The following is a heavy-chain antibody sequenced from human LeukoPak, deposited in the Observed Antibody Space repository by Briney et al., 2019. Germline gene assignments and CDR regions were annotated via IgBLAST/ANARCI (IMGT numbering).Heavy chain of an antibody. Sequence: PGGSLRLSCAAAGFTFSNMWMSWVRQAPGRGLEWVANISPGGDGGRYVDSVKGRFTISRDNAKNSLYLQMSNLRAEDTAVYFCARGGGLDVWGQGATVTVSS. CDR3: ARGGGLDV. CDR1: GFTFSNMW. D-gene: IGHD3-16*01. V-gene: IGHV3-7*03. J-gene: IGHJ6*02. CDR2: ISPGGDGG.